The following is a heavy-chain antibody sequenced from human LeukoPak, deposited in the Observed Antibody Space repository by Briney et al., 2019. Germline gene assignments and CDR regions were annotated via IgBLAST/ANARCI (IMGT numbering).Heavy chain of an antibody. CDR2: INHSGST. Sequence: SETLSLTCAVYGGSFSGYYWSWIRQPPGKGLEWIGEINHSGSTNYNPSLKSRVTISVDTSKNQFSLKLSSVTAADTAVYYCARTLWFGDTNYFDYWGQGTLVTVSS. V-gene: IGHV4-34*01. CDR3: ARTLWFGDTNYFDY. CDR1: GGSFSGYY. D-gene: IGHD3-10*01. J-gene: IGHJ4*02.